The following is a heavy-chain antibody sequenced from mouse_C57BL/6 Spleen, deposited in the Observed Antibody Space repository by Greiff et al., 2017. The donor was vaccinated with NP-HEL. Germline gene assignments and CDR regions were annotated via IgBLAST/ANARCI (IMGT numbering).Heavy chain of an antibody. Sequence: VQGVESGAELAKPGASVKLSCKASGYTFTSYWMHWVKQRPGQGLEWIGYINPSSGYTKYNQKFKDKATLTADKSSSTAYMQLSSLTYEDSSVYYCARSSTVVATQEISYWGQGTLVTVSA. CDR1: GYTFTSYW. D-gene: IGHD1-1*01. J-gene: IGHJ3*01. CDR2: INPSSGYT. CDR3: ARSSTVVATQEISY. V-gene: IGHV1-7*01.